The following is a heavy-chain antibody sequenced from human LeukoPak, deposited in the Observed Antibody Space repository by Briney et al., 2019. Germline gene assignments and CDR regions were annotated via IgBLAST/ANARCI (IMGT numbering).Heavy chain of an antibody. V-gene: IGHV3-23*01. CDR3: ARAAAETGAFRDNWFDP. Sequence: GGSLRLSCAASGFTFSSYAMSWVRQAPGKGLEWVSAIRGSGDRTHYADSVKGRFTISRDNSKNTLYLQMDSLRAEDTALYYCARAAAETGAFRDNWFDPWGQGTLVTVSS. D-gene: IGHD2-8*02. CDR2: IRGSGDRT. J-gene: IGHJ5*02. CDR1: GFTFSSYA.